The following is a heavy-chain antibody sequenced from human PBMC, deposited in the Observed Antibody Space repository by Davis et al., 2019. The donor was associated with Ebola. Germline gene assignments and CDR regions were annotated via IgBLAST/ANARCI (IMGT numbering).Heavy chain of an antibody. V-gene: IGHV5-51*01. CDR2: IYAGDSDT. CDR3: ARRRVIHDLSTNDYFDI. D-gene: IGHD5/OR15-5a*01. Sequence: GESLKISCEASGYSFTNYWTGWVRQMPGKGLEWMGIIYAGDSDTRYSPSFQGQVTIAADKSINTAYLQWSSLKASDTAMYYCARRRVIHDLSTNDYFDIWGQGTLVTVSS. J-gene: IGHJ4*02. CDR1: GYSFTNYW.